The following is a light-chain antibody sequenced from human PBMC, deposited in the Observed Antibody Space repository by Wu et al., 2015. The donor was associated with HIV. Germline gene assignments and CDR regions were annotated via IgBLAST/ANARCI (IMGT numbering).Light chain of an antibody. J-gene: IGKJ4*01. V-gene: IGKV3-20*01. CDR1: QSVSSSY. CDR2: GAS. Sequence: EIVLTQSPGTLSLSPGERGTLSCMASQSVSSSYLAWFQQKPGQAPRLLIYGASIRATGVPDRFSGSGSGTDFTLTISRLEPEDFAVYYCQHYGSSSQVTFGGGTKVEIK. CDR3: QHYGSSSQVT.